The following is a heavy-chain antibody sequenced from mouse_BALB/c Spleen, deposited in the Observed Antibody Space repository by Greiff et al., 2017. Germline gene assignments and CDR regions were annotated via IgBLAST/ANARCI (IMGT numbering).Heavy chain of an antibody. CDR2: ILPGSGST. D-gene: IGHD2-4*01. CDR3: AREEITTLDAMDY. Sequence: VQLQQSGAELMKPGASVKISCKATGYTFSSYWIEWVKQRPGHGLEWIGEILPGSGSTNYNEKFKGKATFTADTSSNTAYMQLSSLTSEDSAVYDCAREEITTLDAMDYWGQGTSVTVSS. V-gene: IGHV1-9*01. J-gene: IGHJ4*01. CDR1: GYTFSSYW.